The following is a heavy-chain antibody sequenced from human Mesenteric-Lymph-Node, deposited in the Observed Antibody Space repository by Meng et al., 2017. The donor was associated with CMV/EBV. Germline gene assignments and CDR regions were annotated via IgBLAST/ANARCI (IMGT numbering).Heavy chain of an antibody. CDR2: IGSGSIYI. D-gene: IGHD2-2*02. Sequence: GGSLRLSCAASGLSFTTYSMNWVRQAPGKGLEWVSSIGSGSIYIFYADSVKGRFTISRDNAKNSLYLQMNSLRAEDTAVYYCARGYCSSTSCYTSFDYWGQGTLVTVSS. CDR1: GLSFTTYS. J-gene: IGHJ4*02. CDR3: ARGYCSSTSCYTSFDY. V-gene: IGHV3-21*01.